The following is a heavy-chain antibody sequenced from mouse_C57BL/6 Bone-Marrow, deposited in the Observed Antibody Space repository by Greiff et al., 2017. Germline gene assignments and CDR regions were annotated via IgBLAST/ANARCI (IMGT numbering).Heavy chain of an antibody. CDR2: IDPEDGET. Sequence: EVQRVESGAELVKPGASVKLSCTASGFNIKDYYMHWVKQRTEQGLEWIGRIDPEDGETKYAPKFQGKATITADTSSNTAYRQLSSLTSEDTAVYYCARTYYSNYDAMDYWGQGTSVTVSS. CDR3: ARTYYSNYDAMDY. V-gene: IGHV14-2*01. J-gene: IGHJ4*01. CDR1: GFNIKDYY. D-gene: IGHD2-5*01.